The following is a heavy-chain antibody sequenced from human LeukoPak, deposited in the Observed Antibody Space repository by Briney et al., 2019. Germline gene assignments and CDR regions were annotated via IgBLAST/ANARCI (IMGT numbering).Heavy chain of an antibody. CDR2: VSDSGGTT. CDR3: AKASLGVAPDFFDY. V-gene: IGHV3-23*01. J-gene: IGHJ4*02. CDR1: GFIFTTCA. D-gene: IGHD2-15*01. Sequence: GGSLRLSCAASGFIFTTCAMSWVRQAPGKGLEWVSTVSDSGGTTDYTDSVKGRFIISRDNSKNTLYMQMNSLRAEDTALYYCAKASLGVAPDFFDYWGQGILVTVSS.